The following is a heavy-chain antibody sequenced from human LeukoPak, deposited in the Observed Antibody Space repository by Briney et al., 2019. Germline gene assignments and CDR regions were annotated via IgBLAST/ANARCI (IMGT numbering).Heavy chain of an antibody. Sequence: TPSETLSLTCSVSGGSIGTYYWSWIRQPPGKGLEFIGYIYYSGNTNYNPSLKSRVTISVDTSKNQFSLKLNSVTAADTAIYYCARTSHPHGSSWLFDYWGQGTLVTVSS. D-gene: IGHD6-13*01. V-gene: IGHV4-59*01. J-gene: IGHJ4*02. CDR1: GGSIGTYY. CDR2: IYYSGNT. CDR3: ARTSHPHGSSWLFDY.